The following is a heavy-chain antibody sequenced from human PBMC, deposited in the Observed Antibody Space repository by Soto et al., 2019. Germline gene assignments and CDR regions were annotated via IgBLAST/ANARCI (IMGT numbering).Heavy chain of an antibody. CDR2: ISGSGGST. D-gene: IGHD4-4*01. CDR1: GFTFSSYA. CDR3: AKGETKRDYSNYFGHDAFDI. J-gene: IGHJ3*02. V-gene: IGHV3-23*01. Sequence: GGSLRLSCAASGFTFSSYAMSWVRQAPGKGLEWVSAISGSGGSTYYADSVKGRFTISRDNSKNTLYMQMNSLRAEDTAVYYCAKGETKRDYSNYFGHDAFDIWGQGTMVTVSS.